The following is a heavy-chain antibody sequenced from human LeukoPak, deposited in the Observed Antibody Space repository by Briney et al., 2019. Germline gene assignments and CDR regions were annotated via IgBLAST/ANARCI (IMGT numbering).Heavy chain of an antibody. CDR1: GGSISSSSYY. Sequence: SETLSLTCTVSGGSISSSSYYWGWIRQPPGKGLEWIGNIYYSGSTYYNPSLKSRVTTSVDTSKNQFSLKLSSVTAADTAVYYCARHSYYYDSSNSYYYFDYWGQGTLVTVSS. CDR3: ARHSYYYDSSNSYYYFDY. CDR2: IYYSGST. J-gene: IGHJ4*02. V-gene: IGHV4-39*01. D-gene: IGHD3-22*01.